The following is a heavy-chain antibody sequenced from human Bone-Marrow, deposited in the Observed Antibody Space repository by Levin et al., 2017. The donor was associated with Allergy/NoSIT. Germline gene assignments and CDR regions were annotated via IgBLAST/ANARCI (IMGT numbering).Heavy chain of an antibody. V-gene: IGHV3-23*01. CDR2: VTGSGKE. CDR1: GFTFMTYA. J-gene: IGHJ4*02. D-gene: IGHD1-26*01. Sequence: GESLKISCAASGFTFMTYAMSWVRQAPGKGLEWVSGVTGSGKEYYVDSVKGRFTISRDKSKDTLFLQMNSLRAEDTAVYYCAKDLRVGDGLWEFDYWGQGTLVTVSS. CDR3: AKDLRVGDGLWEFDY.